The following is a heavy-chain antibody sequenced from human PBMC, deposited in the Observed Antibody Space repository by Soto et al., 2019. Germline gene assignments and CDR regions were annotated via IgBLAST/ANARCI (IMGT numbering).Heavy chain of an antibody. CDR3: ARGLNDSSGYYYVYYYYGMDV. V-gene: IGHV4-34*01. CDR2: INHSGST. CDR1: GGSFSGYY. Sequence: QVQLQQWGAGLLKPSETLSLTCAVYGGSFSGYYWSWIRQPPGKGLEWIGEINHSGSTNYNPSLRSRVTISVDTSKNQFSLTLSSVTAADTAVYYCARGLNDSSGYYYVYYYYGMDVWGQGTTVTVSS. J-gene: IGHJ6*02. D-gene: IGHD3-22*01.